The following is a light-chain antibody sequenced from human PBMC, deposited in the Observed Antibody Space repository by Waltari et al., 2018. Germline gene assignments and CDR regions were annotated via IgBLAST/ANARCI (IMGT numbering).Light chain of an antibody. CDR1: SPNIGAAYD. CDR2: GND. V-gene: IGLV1-40*01. Sequence: QSVLTQPPSVSGAPGQRVTISCTGRSPNIGAAYDVHWYQQLPGRAPKLLIHGNDKRPSGVPDRFSGSKSGTSGSLAIAGLQADDETDYYCQSYDSSLSGHVFGTGTKVTVL. CDR3: QSYDSSLSGHV. J-gene: IGLJ1*01.